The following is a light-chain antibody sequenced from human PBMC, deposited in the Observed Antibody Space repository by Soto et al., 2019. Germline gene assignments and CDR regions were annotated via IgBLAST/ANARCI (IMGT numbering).Light chain of an antibody. CDR1: HGVSTT. CDR3: QQRDNWPWT. V-gene: IGKV3-11*01. J-gene: IGKJ4*01. Sequence: EIALTQSPATLSLSPGEKATLSCRPIHGVSTTLPGYQQKPGRAPRLLIYETSKRATGIPARFSGSGSGTDFTLTISSLEPEDFAVYYCQQRDNWPWTFGGGTKVEIK. CDR2: ETS.